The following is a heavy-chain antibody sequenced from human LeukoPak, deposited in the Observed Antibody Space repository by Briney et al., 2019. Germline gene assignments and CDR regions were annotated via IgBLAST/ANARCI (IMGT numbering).Heavy chain of an antibody. CDR3: AKDEKYDILTGYSIH. CDR1: GFTFSSYE. V-gene: IGHV3-48*03. D-gene: IGHD3-9*01. Sequence: PGGSLRLSCAASGFTFSSYEMNWVRQAPGKGLEWVSYISSSGATVYYADPVKGRFTISRDNAKNSLFLQMNSLRAEDTAVYYCAKDEKYDILTGYSIHWGQGTLVTVSS. CDR2: ISSSGATV. J-gene: IGHJ4*02.